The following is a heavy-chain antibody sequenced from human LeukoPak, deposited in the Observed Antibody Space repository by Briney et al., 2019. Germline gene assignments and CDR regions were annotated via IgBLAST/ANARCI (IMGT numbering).Heavy chain of an antibody. CDR3: ARVGYDTIDY. D-gene: IGHD5-12*01. CDR1: GGSFSGYY. Sequence: LSLTCAVYGGSFSGYYWSWIRQPPGKGLEWVSYISSSGSTIYYADSVKGRFTISRDNAKNTLYLQMNSLRAEDTAVYYCARVGYDTIDYWGQGTLVTVSS. J-gene: IGHJ4*02. V-gene: IGHV3-11*04. CDR2: ISSSGSTI.